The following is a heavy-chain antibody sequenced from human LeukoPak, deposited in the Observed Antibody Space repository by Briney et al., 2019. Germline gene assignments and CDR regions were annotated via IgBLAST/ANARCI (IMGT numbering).Heavy chain of an antibody. CDR1: GGSISSGGYS. CDR3: ARDQGEPYYYYYMDV. V-gene: IGHV4-30-4*07. Sequence: PSQTLSLTCAVSGGSISSGGYSWSWIRQPPGKGLEWIGYIYYSGSTYYNPSLKSRVTISVDTSKNQFSLKLSSVTAADTAVYYCARDQGEPYYYYYMDVWGQGTLVTVSS. D-gene: IGHD1-14*01. CDR2: IYYSGST. J-gene: IGHJ6*03.